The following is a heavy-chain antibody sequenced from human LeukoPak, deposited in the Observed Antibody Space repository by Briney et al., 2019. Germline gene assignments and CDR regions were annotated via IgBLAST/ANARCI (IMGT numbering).Heavy chain of an antibody. Sequence: PSETLSLTCTVSGGSISSYYWSWIRQPPGKGLEWIGYIYYSGSTNYNPSLKSRVTISVDTSKNQFSLKLSSVTAADTAVYYCARENRWTRVFEIWGQGTMVPGSS. CDR1: GGSISSYY. J-gene: IGHJ3*02. V-gene: IGHV4-59*01. D-gene: IGHD3/OR15-3a*01. CDR2: IYYSGST. CDR3: ARENRWTRVFEI.